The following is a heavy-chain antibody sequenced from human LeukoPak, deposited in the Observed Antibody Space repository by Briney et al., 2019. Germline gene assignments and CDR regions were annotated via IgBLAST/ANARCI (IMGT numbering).Heavy chain of an antibody. D-gene: IGHD2-15*01. CDR1: AFNFRTYS. CDR3: ARGPPSENYSQDYFDM. Sequence: GGSLRLSCAASAFNFRTYSMGWVRQAPGKGLEWVSSISYTSSFKYYADSVKGRFTISRDNGENALYLQMSSLRAEDTAIYYCARGPPSENYSQDYFDMWGQGTLVTVSS. V-gene: IGHV3-21*06. CDR2: ISYTSSFK. J-gene: IGHJ4*02.